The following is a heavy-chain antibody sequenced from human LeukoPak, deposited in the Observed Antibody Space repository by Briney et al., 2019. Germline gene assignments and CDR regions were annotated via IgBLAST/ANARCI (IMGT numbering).Heavy chain of an antibody. CDR3: ARGAIAAAGTPVDY. CDR1: GYTFTIYG. Sequence: GASVTVSCTASGYTFTIYGISWVRQAPGQGLEWMGWISAYNGNTNYAQKLQGRVTMTTDTSTSTAYMELRSLRSDDTAVYYCARGAIAAAGTPVDYWGQGTLVTVSS. J-gene: IGHJ4*02. V-gene: IGHV1-18*01. CDR2: ISAYNGNT. D-gene: IGHD6-13*01.